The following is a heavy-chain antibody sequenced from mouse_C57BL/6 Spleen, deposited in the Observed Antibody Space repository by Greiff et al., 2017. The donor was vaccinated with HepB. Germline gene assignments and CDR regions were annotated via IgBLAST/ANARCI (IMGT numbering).Heavy chain of an antibody. D-gene: IGHD3-2*02. CDR3: ARKGSAQATRYYYAMDY. Sequence: EVQLQQSVAELVRPGASVKLSCTASGFNIKNTYMHWVKQRPDQGLEWIGRIDTANGNTKYAPKFQGKATITADTTSNTAYLQLSSLTSEDTAIYYCARKGSAQATRYYYAMDYWGRGTSVTVSS. CDR1: GFNIKNTY. J-gene: IGHJ4*01. V-gene: IGHV14-3*01. CDR2: IDTANGNT.